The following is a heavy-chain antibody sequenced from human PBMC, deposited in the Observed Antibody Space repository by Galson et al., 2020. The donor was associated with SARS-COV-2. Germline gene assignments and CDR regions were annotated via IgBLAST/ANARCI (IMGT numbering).Heavy chain of an antibody. CDR3: ARGHRGVVPSPVLGLVPLYLYHDMDV. V-gene: IGHV4-34*01. J-gene: IGHJ6*03. CDR2: INIGGNT. CDR1: GGSFSDYS. Sequence: SENLSLTCAVYGGSFSDYSWTWIRQSPGKGLEWIGEINIGGNTNYSPSLKSRVTLSVDTSKNQFSLNLRSVTAADTALYYCARGHRGVVPSPVLGLVPLYLYHDMDVWATGTTVAVS. D-gene: IGHD3-16*01.